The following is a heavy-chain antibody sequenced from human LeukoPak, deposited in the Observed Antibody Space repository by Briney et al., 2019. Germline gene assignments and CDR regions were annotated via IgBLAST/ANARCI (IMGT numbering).Heavy chain of an antibody. J-gene: IGHJ3*01. D-gene: IGHD1-1*01. CDR2: INSNGITT. CDR1: QFTFSDYW. V-gene: IGHV3-74*01. CDR3: ARGSYNWNDVHASDV. Sequence: GGSLRLSCAASQFTFSDYWMHWVRQAPGKGLVWVSRINSNGITTYYAGSVKGRFTISRDNAKNTVYLQLNSLRAEDTAMYYCARGSYNWNDVHASDVWGQGTMVTVPS.